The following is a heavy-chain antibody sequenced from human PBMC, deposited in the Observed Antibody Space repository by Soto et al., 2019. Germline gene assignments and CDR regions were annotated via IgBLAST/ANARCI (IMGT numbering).Heavy chain of an antibody. CDR1: GYTFSSYG. V-gene: IGHV1-18*01. D-gene: IGHD2-15*01. Sequence: QVQLVPSGAEVKNPGASVKVSCEASGYTFSSYGISCVRQATGQGLEWMGWISGYNGKTNYAQKLQGRATMTIDTATSTRYSELSSLRSGDTAVYYCARDRGVDRMDVWGPGATFTVSS. J-gene: IGHJ6*02. CDR3: ARDRGVDRMDV. CDR2: ISGYNGKT.